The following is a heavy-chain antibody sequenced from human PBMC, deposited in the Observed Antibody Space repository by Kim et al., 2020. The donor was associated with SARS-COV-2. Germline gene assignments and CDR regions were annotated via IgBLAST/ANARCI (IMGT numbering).Heavy chain of an antibody. D-gene: IGHD4-17*01. Sequence: TSTPTRMSRVTIAVDTSKNQFSLKLSSVTAADTAVYYCAREPDYGDYFDYWGQGTLVTVSS. J-gene: IGHJ4*02. CDR3: AREPDYGDYFDY. V-gene: IGHV4-59*01.